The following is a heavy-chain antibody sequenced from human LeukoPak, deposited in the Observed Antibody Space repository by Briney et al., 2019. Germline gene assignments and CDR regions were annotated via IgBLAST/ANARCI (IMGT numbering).Heavy chain of an antibody. CDR2: IWYDGSNK. CDR1: GFTFSSYG. Sequence: GGSLRLSCAASGFTFSSYGMHWVRQAPGKGLEWVAVIWYDGSNKYYADSVKGRFTISRDNSKNTLYLQMNSLRAEDTAVYYCARERAQMVRGVIIDYYGMDVWGQGTTVTVSS. V-gene: IGHV3-33*01. CDR3: ARERAQMVRGVIIDYYGMDV. J-gene: IGHJ6*02. D-gene: IGHD3-10*01.